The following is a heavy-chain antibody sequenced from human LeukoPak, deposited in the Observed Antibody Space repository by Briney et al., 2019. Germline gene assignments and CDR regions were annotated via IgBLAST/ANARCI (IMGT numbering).Heavy chain of an antibody. CDR2: ISSSSSTI. CDR1: GFTFSNYN. V-gene: IGHV3-48*01. D-gene: IGHD3-22*01. CDR3: ARARDAYYYDSSGYSHGV. J-gene: IGHJ4*02. Sequence: GGSLRLSCAASGFTFSNYNMNWVRQAPGKGLEWVSYISSSSSTIYYADSVKGRFTISRDNAKNSLYLQMNSLSAEDTAVYYCARARDAYYYDSSGYSHGVWGQGTLVTVSS.